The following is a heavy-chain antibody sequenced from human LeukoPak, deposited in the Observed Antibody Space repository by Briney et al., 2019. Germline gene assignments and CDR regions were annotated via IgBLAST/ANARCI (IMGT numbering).Heavy chain of an antibody. CDR2: ISSSSSYI. Sequence: GSLRLSCAASGFTFSSYSMNWVRQAPGKGLEWVSSISSSSSYIYYADSVKGRFTISRDNSKNTLYLQMNSLRAEDTAVYYCAKVYQHPGAAFSDFDYWGQGTLVTVSS. CDR1: GFTFSSYS. D-gene: IGHD2-2*01. CDR3: AKVYQHPGAAFSDFDY. V-gene: IGHV3-21*04. J-gene: IGHJ4*02.